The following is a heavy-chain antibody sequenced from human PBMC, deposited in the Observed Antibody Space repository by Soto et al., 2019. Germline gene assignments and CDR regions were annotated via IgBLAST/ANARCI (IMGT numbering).Heavy chain of an antibody. V-gene: IGHV3-48*01. CDR2: ISGGSSTI. CDR3: ATPGWVGATGSDAFGV. CDR1: GFTFSSYS. J-gene: IGHJ3*01. D-gene: IGHD1-26*01. Sequence: EVQLVESGGGLVQPGGSLRLSCASSGFTFSSYSMNWVRQAPGKGLESVSYISGGSSTIYYADSVKGRFTISRDNAKNSLYLQMTSLRAEDTAVYYCATPGWVGATGSDAFGVWGRGTMVTVSS.